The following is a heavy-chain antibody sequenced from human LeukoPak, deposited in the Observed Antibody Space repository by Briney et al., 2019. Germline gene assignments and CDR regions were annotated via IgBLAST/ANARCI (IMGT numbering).Heavy chain of an antibody. CDR2: ISSNGGTT. CDR3: VKGGVAPDY. V-gene: IGHV3-64D*06. J-gene: IGHJ4*02. Sequence: GGSLRLSCSASGFTFSTYTMHWVRQAPGKGLEYVSAISSNGGTTYYADSVKGRFTISRDNPKNTLYLQMSSLRAEDTAVYYCVKGGVAPDYWGQGTLVTVSS. D-gene: IGHD6-13*01. CDR1: GFTFSTYT.